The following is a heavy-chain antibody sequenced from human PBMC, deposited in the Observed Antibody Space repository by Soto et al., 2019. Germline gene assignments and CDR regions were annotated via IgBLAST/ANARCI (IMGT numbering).Heavy chain of an antibody. CDR2: FWYDASGQ. CDR1: GFTFTSYT. V-gene: IGHV3-33*01. D-gene: IGHD6-13*01. Sequence: QVQVVESGGGVVQPGGSLRLSCTTSGFTFTSYTMYWVRQVPGKGLEWVATFWYDASGQYYADSVRGRFTISRDPSRSTLYLHMDTLRAEDTALYYCAFGSWNHFYLDYWGQEILVSVAS. J-gene: IGHJ4*02. CDR3: AFGSWNHFYLDY.